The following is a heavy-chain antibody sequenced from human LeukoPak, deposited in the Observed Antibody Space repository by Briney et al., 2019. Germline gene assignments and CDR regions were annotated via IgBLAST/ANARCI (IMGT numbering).Heavy chain of an antibody. CDR1: GGSISSYY. Sequence: PSETLSLTCTVSGGSISSYYWSWIRQPAGKGLEWIGRIYTSGSTNYNPSLKSRVTMSVDTSKNQFSLKLSSVTAADTAVYYCARGSYDYYYYYMDVWGKGTTVTISS. CDR2: IYTSGST. CDR3: ARGSYDYYYYYMDV. J-gene: IGHJ6*03. D-gene: IGHD5-12*01. V-gene: IGHV4-4*07.